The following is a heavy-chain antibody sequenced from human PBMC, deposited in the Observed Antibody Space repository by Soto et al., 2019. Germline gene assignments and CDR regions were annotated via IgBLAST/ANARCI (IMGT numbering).Heavy chain of an antibody. CDR2: INHDGSKT. J-gene: IGHJ4*02. Sequence: GGSLRLSCAASQFSFSSYWMHWVRQVPGKGPAWVSRINHDGSKTEYADSVKGRFTISRDNTNNTLYLQMNSLRAEDTAMYYCVREPWGFSGTWYDYWGQGTLVTVSS. D-gene: IGHD6-13*01. CDR3: VREPWGFSGTWYDY. V-gene: IGHV3-74*01. CDR1: QFSFSSYW.